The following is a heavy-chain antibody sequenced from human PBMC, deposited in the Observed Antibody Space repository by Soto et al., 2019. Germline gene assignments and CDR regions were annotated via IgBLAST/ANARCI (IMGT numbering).Heavy chain of an antibody. CDR3: ASHSVDIVAMDY. D-gene: IGHD5-12*01. V-gene: IGHV4-39*01. Sequence: QLQLQESGPGLVKPSETLSLTCTVSGGSISSSSYYWGWILQPPGTGLEWIGSTDYSGSTYSNPSHKSRVTISVDTSKNQFSLKLSSVTAADAAVYYCASHSVDIVAMDYWGQGTLVTVSS. CDR2: TDYSGST. CDR1: GGSISSSSYY. J-gene: IGHJ4*02.